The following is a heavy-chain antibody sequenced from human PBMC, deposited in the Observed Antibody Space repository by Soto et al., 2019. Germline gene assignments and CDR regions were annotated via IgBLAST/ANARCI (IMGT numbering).Heavy chain of an antibody. CDR3: AKDQLPVYYYHSRGPFDS. J-gene: IGHJ4*02. V-gene: IGHV3-30*18. CDR2: ISNDGSNK. D-gene: IGHD3-22*01. Sequence: QVHLVESGGGVVQPGRSLRLSCGASGFNFSNYGMHWVRQAPGKGLEWVAFISNDGSNKNYGDSVKGRFSISRDNSANALSLQLNSLRAEDTAVYFCAKDQLPVYYYHSRGPFDSGGQGTLVTVSS. CDR1: GFNFSNYG.